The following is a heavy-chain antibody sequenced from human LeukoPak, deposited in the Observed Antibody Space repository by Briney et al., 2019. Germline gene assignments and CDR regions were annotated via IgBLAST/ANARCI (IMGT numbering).Heavy chain of an antibody. J-gene: IGHJ4*02. V-gene: IGHV1-69*04. CDR3: ARASPEYYYDSSGYYDY. D-gene: IGHD3-22*01. CDR2: IIPILGIA. CDR1: GGTFSSYA. Sequence: ASVKVSCKASGGTFSSYAISWVRQAPGQGLEWMGRIIPILGIANYAQKFQGRVTITADKSTSTAYMELSSLRSEDTAVYYCARASPEYYYDSSGYYDYWGQGTLVTVSS.